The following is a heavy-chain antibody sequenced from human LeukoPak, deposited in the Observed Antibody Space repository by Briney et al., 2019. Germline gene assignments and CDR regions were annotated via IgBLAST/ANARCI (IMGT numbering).Heavy chain of an antibody. CDR3: TTDGSSGWYRMFDY. CDR1: GLTVTNAW. Sequence: GGSLRLSCSASGLTVTNAWMNWVRQAPGKGLEWVGRIKSKTDGGTTDHAAPVKGRFTISRDDSKNTLYLQMNSLKTEDTAVYYCTTDGSSGWYRMFDYWGQGTLVTVSS. CDR2: IKSKTDGGTT. D-gene: IGHD6-19*01. J-gene: IGHJ4*02. V-gene: IGHV3-15*07.